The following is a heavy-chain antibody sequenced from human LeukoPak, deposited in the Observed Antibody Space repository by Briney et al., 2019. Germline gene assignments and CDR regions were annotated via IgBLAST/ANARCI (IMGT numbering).Heavy chain of an antibody. CDR2: IYTSGST. V-gene: IGHV4-61*02. Sequence: SETLSLTCTVSGGPISSGSYYWSWIRQPAGKGLEWIGRIYTSGSTNYNPSLKSRVTISVDTSKNQFSLKLSSVTAADTAVYYCARDRVGAPHFDYWGQGTLVTVSS. J-gene: IGHJ4*02. CDR1: GGPISSGSYY. CDR3: ARDRVGAPHFDY. D-gene: IGHD1-26*01.